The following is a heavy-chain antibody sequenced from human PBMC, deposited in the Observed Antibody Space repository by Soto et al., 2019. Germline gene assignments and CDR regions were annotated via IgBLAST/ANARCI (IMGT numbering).Heavy chain of an antibody. CDR1: GGSISSGDYY. CDR3: ASHDYAHYGMDV. D-gene: IGHD3-16*01. V-gene: IGHV4-30-4*01. J-gene: IGHJ6*02. Sequence: QVQLQESGPGLVKPSQTLSLTCTVSGGSISSGDYYLSWLRQPPRKGLEWIGYIYYGGSTYYIPSLRSRVTISVDTSKNQSSLKRSSVTDADTAVYYCASHDYAHYGMDVWGQGTTVTVSS. CDR2: IYYGGST.